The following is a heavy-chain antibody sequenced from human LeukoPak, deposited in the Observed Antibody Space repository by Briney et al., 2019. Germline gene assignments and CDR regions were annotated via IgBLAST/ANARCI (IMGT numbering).Heavy chain of an antibody. D-gene: IGHD2-21*02. CDR1: GGSISSYY. CDR3: ARQGDPSGRPKGHYYYGMDV. J-gene: IGHJ6*02. Sequence: SETLSLTCTVSGGSISSYYWSWIRQPPGKGLEWIGYIYYSGSTNYNPSLKSRVTISVGTSKNQFSLKLSSVTAADTAVYYCARQGDPSGRPKGHYYYGMDVWGQGTTVTVSS. V-gene: IGHV4-59*08. CDR2: IYYSGST.